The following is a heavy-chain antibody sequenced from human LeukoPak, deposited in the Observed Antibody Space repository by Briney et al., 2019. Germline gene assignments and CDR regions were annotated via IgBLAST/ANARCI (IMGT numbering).Heavy chain of an antibody. CDR2: IYYSGST. J-gene: IGHJ3*02. D-gene: IGHD1-1*01. V-gene: IGHV4-39*07. CDR3: ARPKLNDDAFDI. CDR1: GFTFSSYG. Sequence: GSLRLSCAASGFTFSSYGMHWVRQPPGKGLEWIGSIYYSGSTYYNPSLKSRVTIPVDTSKNQFSLKLSSVTAADTAVYYCARPKLNDDAFDIWGQGTMVTVSS.